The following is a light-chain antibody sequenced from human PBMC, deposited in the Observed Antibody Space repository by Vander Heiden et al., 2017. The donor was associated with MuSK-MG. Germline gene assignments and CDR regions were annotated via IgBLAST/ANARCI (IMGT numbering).Light chain of an antibody. V-gene: IGLV2-14*03. CDR2: DVS. CDR1: SRDIGSYKF. J-gene: IGLJ2*01. CDR3: SSYSSKDNFVV. Sequence: HSALTQPASVSGSPGQSIPISGTGTSRDIGSYKFSSWYQQSPGKAPKLMISDVSDRPSGVSTRFSGSKSGNTASLTSSGLQAEDEGDYYCSSYSSKDNFVVFGGGTKLTVL.